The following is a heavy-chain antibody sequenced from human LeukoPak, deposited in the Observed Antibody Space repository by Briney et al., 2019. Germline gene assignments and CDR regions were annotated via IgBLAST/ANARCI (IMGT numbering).Heavy chain of an antibody. V-gene: IGHV3-30*18. D-gene: IGHD3-3*01. CDR1: GFTFSSYG. J-gene: IGHJ4*02. CDR2: ISYDGSNK. CDR3: AKGTDFWSGYLDY. Sequence: PGGSLRLSCAASGFTFSSYGMHWVRQAPGKGLEWVAVISYDGSNKYYADSVKGRFTISRDNSKNTLYLQMNSLRAEDTAVYYRAKGTDFWSGYLDYWGQGTLVTVSS.